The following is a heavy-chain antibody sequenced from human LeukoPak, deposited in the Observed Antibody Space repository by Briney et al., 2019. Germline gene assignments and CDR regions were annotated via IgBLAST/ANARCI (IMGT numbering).Heavy chain of an antibody. Sequence: GGSLRLSCAASGFTFSSYWMHWVRQAPGKGLVWVSRISPDGSSTSYADSVKGRFTISRDNAENTLYLQMNRLRAEDTAVYYCARDPHYYDSSGYYPHWGQGTLVTVSS. CDR2: ISPDGSST. J-gene: IGHJ1*01. CDR1: GFTFSSYW. D-gene: IGHD3-22*01. CDR3: ARDPHYYDSSGYYPH. V-gene: IGHV3-74*01.